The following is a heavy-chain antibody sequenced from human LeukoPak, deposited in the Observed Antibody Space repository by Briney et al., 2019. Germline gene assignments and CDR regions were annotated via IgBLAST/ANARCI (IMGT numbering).Heavy chain of an antibody. Sequence: GGSLRLSCVASGFTFGDNYMSWIRQAPGKGLECLSYISGSGTTIYYADSVKGRFTISRDNAKNSLYLQMNSLRAEDTAVYYCARVPDRPDPRIQPLFDYWGQGTLVTVSS. CDR2: ISGSGTTI. J-gene: IGHJ4*02. CDR3: ARVPDRPDPRIQPLFDY. V-gene: IGHV3-11*01. CDR1: GFTFGDNY. D-gene: IGHD2-2*01.